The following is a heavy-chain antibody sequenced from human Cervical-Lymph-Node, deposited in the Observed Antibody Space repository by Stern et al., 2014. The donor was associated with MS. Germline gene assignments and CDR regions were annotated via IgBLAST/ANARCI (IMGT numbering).Heavy chain of an antibody. D-gene: IGHD2-8*02. CDR3: ARVLKHTVDAFDI. V-gene: IGHV1-69*04. CDR1: GGTFSGST. CDR2: IIPILGMV. J-gene: IGHJ3*02. Sequence: QVQLLQSGVEVREPGSSVNVSCKVSGGTFSGSTVGWVRQAPGQGLEWMGRIIPILGMVNYAQKFQDRVTITADKSRTTAYMALSNLRSEDTAVYYCARVLKHTVDAFDIWGPGALVTVSS.